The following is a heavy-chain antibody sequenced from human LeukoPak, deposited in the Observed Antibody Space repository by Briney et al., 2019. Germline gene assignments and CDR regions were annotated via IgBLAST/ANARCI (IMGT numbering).Heavy chain of an antibody. D-gene: IGHD3-3*01. V-gene: IGHV1-69*02. J-gene: IGHJ5*02. CDR2: IIPILGIA. CDR3: ARRYLVTIFGVVDNWFDP. Sequence: SVKVSCKASGGTFSSYTISWVRQAPGQGLEWMGRIIPILGIANYAQKFQGRVTITADKSTSTAYMELSSVTAADTAVYYCARRYLVTIFGVVDNWFDPWGQGTLVTVSS. CDR1: GGTFSSYT.